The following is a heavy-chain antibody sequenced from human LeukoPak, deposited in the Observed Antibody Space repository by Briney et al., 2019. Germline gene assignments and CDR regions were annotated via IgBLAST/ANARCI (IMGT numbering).Heavy chain of an antibody. D-gene: IGHD1-26*01. Sequence: GGSLRLSCAASGFIFSSYEMNWVRQAPGKGLEWVAFISYSGNSIYYADSVKGRFTISRDNAKNSLYLQMNSLRAEDTAVYYCARDPYSGSYGDSYYYYMDVWGKGTTVTISS. V-gene: IGHV3-48*03. CDR1: GFIFSSYE. CDR3: ARDPYSGSYGDSYYYYMDV. CDR2: ISYSGNSI. J-gene: IGHJ6*03.